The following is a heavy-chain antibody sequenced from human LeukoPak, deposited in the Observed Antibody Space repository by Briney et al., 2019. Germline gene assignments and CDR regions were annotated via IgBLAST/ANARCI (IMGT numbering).Heavy chain of an antibody. J-gene: IGHJ4*02. CDR2: ISSSSSAI. D-gene: IGHD3-10*01. V-gene: IGHV3-48*01. CDR1: GFTFSSYS. Sequence: GGSLRLSCAASGFTFSSYSMNWVRQAPGKGLEWVSYISSSSSAIYYADSVKGRFTISRDNAKNSLYLQMISLRAEDTAVYYCARADYTMVPYYFDYWGQGTLVTVSS. CDR3: ARADYTMVPYYFDY.